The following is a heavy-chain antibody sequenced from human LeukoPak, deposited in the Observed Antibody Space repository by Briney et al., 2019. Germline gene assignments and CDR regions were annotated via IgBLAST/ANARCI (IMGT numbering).Heavy chain of an antibody. CDR2: ISSSSSYI. D-gene: IGHD6-19*01. Sequence: GGSLRLSCAASGFTFSSYSMNWVRQAPGKGLEWVSSISSSSSYIYYAVSVKGRFTISRDNAKNSLYLQMNSLRAEDTAVYYCARDHSSGWYGYWGQGTLVTVSS. V-gene: IGHV3-21*01. CDR1: GFTFSSYS. CDR3: ARDHSSGWYGY. J-gene: IGHJ4*02.